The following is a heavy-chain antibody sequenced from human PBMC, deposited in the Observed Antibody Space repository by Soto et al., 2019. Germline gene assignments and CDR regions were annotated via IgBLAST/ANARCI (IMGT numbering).Heavy chain of an antibody. CDR3: AKCITIFGVVINYMDV. CDR2: ISGSGGST. D-gene: IGHD3-3*01. Sequence: PGGSLRLSCAASGFTFSSYAMSWVRQAPGKGLEWVSAISGSGGSTYYADSVKGRFTISRDNSKNTLYLQMNSLRAEDTAVYYCAKCITIFGVVINYMDVWGKGTTVTVSS. J-gene: IGHJ6*03. CDR1: GFTFSSYA. V-gene: IGHV3-23*01.